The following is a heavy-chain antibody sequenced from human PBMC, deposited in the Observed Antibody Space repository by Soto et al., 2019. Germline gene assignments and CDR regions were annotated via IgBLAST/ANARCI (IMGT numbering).Heavy chain of an antibody. V-gene: IGHV3-30*18. CDR2: IPYDESAE. CDR1: GFMFSNFG. J-gene: IGHJ6*02. CDR3: AKDLYAFWSGPREPYYGMDV. D-gene: IGHD3-3*01. Sequence: LRLSCGASGFMFSNFGIHWVRQAPGKGLEWVAVIPYDESAEYYADSVKGRFTISRDNSKNTLYLQMNSLRADDTAMYYCAKDLYAFWSGPREPYYGMDVWGQGTTVTVYS.